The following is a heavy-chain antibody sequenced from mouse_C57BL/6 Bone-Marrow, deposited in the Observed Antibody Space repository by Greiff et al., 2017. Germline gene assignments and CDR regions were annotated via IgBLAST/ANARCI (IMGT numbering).Heavy chain of an antibody. Sequence: VQLQQSGAELVKPGASVKISCKASGYAFSSYWMNWVKQRPGKGLEWIGQIYPGEGDTNYNGKFQGQDTLTADKSSSTAYMQLSSLTSEDSEVYFCARGGYGSRLADWGQGTLVTVSA. J-gene: IGHJ3*01. D-gene: IGHD1-1*01. CDR1: GYAFSSYW. CDR3: ARGGYGSRLAD. V-gene: IGHV1-80*01. CDR2: IYPGEGDT.